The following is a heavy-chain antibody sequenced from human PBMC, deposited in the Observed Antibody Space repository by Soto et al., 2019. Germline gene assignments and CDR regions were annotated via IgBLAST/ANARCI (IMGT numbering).Heavy chain of an antibody. V-gene: IGHV2-5*02. Sequence: QITLKESGPTLVKPTQTLTLTCTFSGFSLSAAGMGVGWIRQPPGKALEWLALIYWADDKRFSPSLRSRLTIAKEYSKNQVVLTMTNMDPVDTATYYCVHSRCGGDCLQSYSSHYYYGMDVWGQGTTVTVSS. D-gene: IGHD2-21*02. CDR2: IYWADDK. CDR1: GFSLSAAGMG. CDR3: VHSRCGGDCLQSYSSHYYYGMDV. J-gene: IGHJ6*02.